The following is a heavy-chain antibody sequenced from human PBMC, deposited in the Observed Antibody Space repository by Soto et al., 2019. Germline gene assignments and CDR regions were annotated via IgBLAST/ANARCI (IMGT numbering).Heavy chain of an antibody. CDR1: GYTFTGYY. Sequence: QVQLVQSGAEVKKPGASVKVSCKASGYTFTGYYMHWVRQAPGQGLEWMGWINPNSGGTNYAQKFQGWVTMTRDTSISTAYMELSRLRSDDTAVYSCARSPQSYFNWFDPWGQGTLVTVSS. CDR2: INPNSGGT. J-gene: IGHJ5*02. CDR3: ARSPQSYFNWFDP. D-gene: IGHD3-10*01. V-gene: IGHV1-2*04.